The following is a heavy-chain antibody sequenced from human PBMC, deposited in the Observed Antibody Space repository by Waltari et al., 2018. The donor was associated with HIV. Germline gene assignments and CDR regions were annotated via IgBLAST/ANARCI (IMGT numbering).Heavy chain of an antibody. CDR3: AAGPASVTLYNWFDP. V-gene: IGHV3-7*01. Sequence: VVLQDSGGGFVRRGGWRRLSGAAAGCAFSTSWLRWVRHIAGKGLGWVATISQDGSEKFYLDSVKGRFAVSRDNTYNTLYLEMDSLRVEDMATYHCAAGPASVTLYNWFDPWGQGTLVTVS. CDR2: ISQDGSEK. CDR1: GCAFSTSW. D-gene: IGHD4-17*01. J-gene: IGHJ5*02.